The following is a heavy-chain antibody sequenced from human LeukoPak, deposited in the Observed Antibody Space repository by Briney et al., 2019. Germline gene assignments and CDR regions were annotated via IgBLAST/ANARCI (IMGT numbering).Heavy chain of an antibody. CDR3: ARGGETASTKWSMIDY. Sequence: GGSLILSCSASGFTFNTHTMHWVRQAPGKGLEWVAVISDDGNTKFYADSVKGRFTISRDNSRNALYLQLSSLRAEDTAVFFCARGGETASTKWSMIDYWGQGTLVTV. D-gene: IGHD3-16*01. CDR1: GFTFNTHT. V-gene: IGHV3-30-3*01. J-gene: IGHJ4*02. CDR2: ISDDGNTK.